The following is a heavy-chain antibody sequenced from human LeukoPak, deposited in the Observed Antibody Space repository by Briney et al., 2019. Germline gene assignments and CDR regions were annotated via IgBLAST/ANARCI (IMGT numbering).Heavy chain of an antibody. CDR2: IRYNGSNK. CDR3: AKDVAHYMDV. V-gene: IGHV3-30*02. Sequence: GGSLRLSCAASGFTFSSYGMHWVRQAPGKGLEWVAFIRYNGSNKYYADSVKGRFAISRDNSKNTLYLQMNSLRAEDTAVYYCAKDVAHYMDVWGKGTTVTVSS. CDR1: GFTFSSYG. J-gene: IGHJ6*03.